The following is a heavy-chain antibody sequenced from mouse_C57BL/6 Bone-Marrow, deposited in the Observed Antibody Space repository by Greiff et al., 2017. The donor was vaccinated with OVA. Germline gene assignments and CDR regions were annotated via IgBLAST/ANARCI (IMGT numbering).Heavy chain of an antibody. Sequence: VKLVESGAELAKPGASVKLSCKASGYTFTSYWMHWVKQRPGQGLEWIGYINPSSGYTKYNQKFKDKATLTADKSSSTAYMQLSSMTYEDSAVYYCASDGYYDYYAMDYWGQGTSVTVSS. J-gene: IGHJ4*01. V-gene: IGHV1-7*01. CDR3: ASDGYYDYYAMDY. CDR1: GYTFTSYW. CDR2: INPSSGYT. D-gene: IGHD2-3*01.